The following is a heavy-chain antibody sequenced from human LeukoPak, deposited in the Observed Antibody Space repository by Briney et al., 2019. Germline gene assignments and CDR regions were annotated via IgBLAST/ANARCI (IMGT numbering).Heavy chain of an antibody. CDR3: AKDRERSYFDY. J-gene: IGHJ4*02. CDR2: ISGSGSNT. CDR1: GFTFSSYA. Sequence: GGSLRLSCAASGFTFSSYAMSWVRQAPGKGLEWVSGISGSGSNTYHADSVKDRFTISRDNYKNTLYVEMNTLRAEDTAVYYCAKDRERSYFDYWGQGTLVTVSS. V-gene: IGHV3-23*01.